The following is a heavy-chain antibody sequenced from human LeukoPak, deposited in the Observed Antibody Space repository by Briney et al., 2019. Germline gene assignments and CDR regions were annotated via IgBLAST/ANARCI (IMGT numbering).Heavy chain of an antibody. CDR3: ARAGPPFMIVIDY. CDR2: IIPIFGIA. V-gene: IGHV1-69*10. CDR1: GGTFSSYA. D-gene: IGHD3-22*01. Sequence: SVKVSCKASGGTFSSYAISWVRQAPGQGLEWMGGIIPIFGIANYAQKFQGRVTITADKSTSTAYMELSSLRSDDTAVYYCARAGPPFMIVIDYWGQGTLVTVSS. J-gene: IGHJ4*02.